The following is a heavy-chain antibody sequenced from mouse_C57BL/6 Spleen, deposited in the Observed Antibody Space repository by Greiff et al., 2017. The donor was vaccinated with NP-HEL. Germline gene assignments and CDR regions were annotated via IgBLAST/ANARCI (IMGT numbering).Heavy chain of an antibody. CDR3: ARCVSTMITTRAMDY. D-gene: IGHD2-4*01. CDR1: GYTFTSYW. Sequence: QVQLQQPGTELVKPGASVKLSCKASGYTFTSYWMHWVKQRPGQGLEWIGNINPSNGGTNYNEKFKSKATLTVDKSSSTAYMQLSSPTSEDSAVYYCARCVSTMITTRAMDYWGQGTSVTVSS. V-gene: IGHV1-53*01. J-gene: IGHJ4*01. CDR2: INPSNGGT.